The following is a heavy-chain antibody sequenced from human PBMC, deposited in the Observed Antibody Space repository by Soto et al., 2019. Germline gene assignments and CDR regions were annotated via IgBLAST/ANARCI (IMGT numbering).Heavy chain of an antibody. CDR3: ARNGSYYDFWSGYYFGGGMDV. V-gene: IGHV4-34*01. D-gene: IGHD3-3*01. J-gene: IGHJ6*02. CDR1: GGSFSVYY. CDR2: INHSGST. Sequence: SETLSLTCAVYGGSFSVYYWSWIRHPPGKGLEWIGEINHSGSTNYNPSLKSRVTISVDTSKNQFSLKLSSVTAADTAVYYCARNGSYYDFWSGYYFGGGMDVWGQGTTVTVSS.